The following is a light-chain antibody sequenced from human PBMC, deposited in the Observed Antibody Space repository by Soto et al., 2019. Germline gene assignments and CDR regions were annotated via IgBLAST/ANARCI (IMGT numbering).Light chain of an antibody. CDR2: AAS. CDR3: QQTYSAHWT. CDR1: RSISNY. J-gene: IGKJ1*01. V-gene: IGKV1-39*01. Sequence: DIQMTQSPSSLSAFVGDRVTITCRASRSISNYLHWYQHKPGKAPKLLIYAASSLQSGVPSRFSGSGSGTDFTLTISSLQPEDFATYYCQQTYSAHWTFGQGTRVEIK.